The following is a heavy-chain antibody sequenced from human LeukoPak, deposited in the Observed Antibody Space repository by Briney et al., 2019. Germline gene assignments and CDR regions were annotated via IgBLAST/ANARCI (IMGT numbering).Heavy chain of an antibody. CDR3: ATLRGSSTAVLAY. CDR2: IHYSGAT. J-gene: IGHJ4*02. CDR1: GGSISSITSDY. V-gene: IGHV4-61*05. D-gene: IGHD2-2*01. Sequence: SETLSLTCTVSGGSISSITSDYWCWIRQPPGKGLEWIGYIHYSGATNYNPSLRGRVTISVDTSKTHFSLRLSYVTAADTAVYYCATLRGSSTAVLAYWGRGTLVTVPS.